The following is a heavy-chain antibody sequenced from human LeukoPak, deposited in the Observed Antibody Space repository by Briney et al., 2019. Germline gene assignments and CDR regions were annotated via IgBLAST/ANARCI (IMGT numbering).Heavy chain of an antibody. CDR2: ISSSSSYI. Sequence: PGGSLRLSRAASGFTFSSYGMNWVRQAPGKGLEWVSSISSSSSYIYYADSVKGRFTISRDNAKNSLFLQMHSLRAEDTAFYYCARPRGGYSYAYDAFDIWGQGTMVTVSS. J-gene: IGHJ3*02. CDR1: GFTFSSYG. D-gene: IGHD5-18*01. V-gene: IGHV3-21*01. CDR3: ARPRGGYSYAYDAFDI.